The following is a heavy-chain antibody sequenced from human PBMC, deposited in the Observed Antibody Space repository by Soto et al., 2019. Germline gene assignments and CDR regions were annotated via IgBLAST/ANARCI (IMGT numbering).Heavy chain of an antibody. V-gene: IGHV3-23*01. CDR2: ISGSGGTT. CDR3: XXXXXXXXSYYYYGMDV. CDR1: GFTFSSYA. Sequence: EVQLLESGGGLVQPGGSLRLSCAASGFTFSSYAMTWVRQAPGKGLEWVSAISGSGGTTYHADSVKGRFTISRDNSKXXXXXXXXXXXXXXXXXXXXXXXXXXXXSYYYYGMDVWGQGTTVTVSS. J-gene: IGHJ6*02.